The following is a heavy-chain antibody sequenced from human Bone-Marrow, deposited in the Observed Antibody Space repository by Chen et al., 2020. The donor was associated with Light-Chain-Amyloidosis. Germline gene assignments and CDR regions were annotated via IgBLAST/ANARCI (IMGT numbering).Heavy chain of an antibody. D-gene: IGHD6-25*01. CDR2: IREDGNEK. J-gene: IGHJ4*02. Sequence: EVRLVESGGGLVQPGGSLRLSCAASGFTLSRYFMSWVRQAPGKGLEWVANIREDGNEKYYVQSVKGRFTISRDNAKNAVYLQMHSLGAEDSAIYFCARESSVAAPYYLDYWGQGIRVTVSA. CDR1: GFTLSRYF. V-gene: IGHV3-7*01. CDR3: ARESSVAAPYYLDY.